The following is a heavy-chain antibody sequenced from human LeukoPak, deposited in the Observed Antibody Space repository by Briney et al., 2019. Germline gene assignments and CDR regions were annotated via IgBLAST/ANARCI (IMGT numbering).Heavy chain of an antibody. V-gene: IGHV1-18*01. CDR3: ARDRPEIGSVEMATIWGNWFDP. CDR1: GYTFTSYG. Sequence: GASVKVSCKASGYTFTSYGISWVRQAPGQGLEWMGWISAYNGNTNYAQKLQGRVTMTTDTSTSTAYMELRSLRSDDTAVYYCARDRPEIGSVEMATIWGNWFDPWGQGTLVTVSS. D-gene: IGHD5-24*01. J-gene: IGHJ5*02. CDR2: ISAYNGNT.